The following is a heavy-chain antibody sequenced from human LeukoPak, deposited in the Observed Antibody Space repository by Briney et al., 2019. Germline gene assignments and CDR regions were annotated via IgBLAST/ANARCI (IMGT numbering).Heavy chain of an antibody. J-gene: IGHJ4*02. D-gene: IGHD4-17*01. CDR3: ARANDYGDYFDY. Sequence: GGSLRLSCAASGFTFSSYSMNWVRQAPGKGLEWVSSISSSSSYIYYADSVKGRFTISRDNAKNSLYLQMNSLRAEDTAVYYCARANDYGDYFDYWGQGTLVTVSS. CDR2: ISSSSSYI. CDR1: GFTFSSYS. V-gene: IGHV3-21*01.